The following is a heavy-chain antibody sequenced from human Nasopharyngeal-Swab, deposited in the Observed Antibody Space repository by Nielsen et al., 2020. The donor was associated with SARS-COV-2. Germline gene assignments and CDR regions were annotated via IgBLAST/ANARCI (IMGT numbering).Heavy chain of an antibody. Sequence: ASVKVSCKASGYTFINHDINWVRQSTGQGLEWMGWMTPNSGNTGYAQKFQGRVTMTRNTSTGTAYLELRSLRSEDTAVYYCARGGSSLGANLEDPWGQGTLVIVSS. V-gene: IGHV1-8*01. CDR3: ARGGSSLGANLEDP. D-gene: IGHD3-10*01. J-gene: IGHJ5*02. CDR1: GYTFINHD. CDR2: MTPNSGNT.